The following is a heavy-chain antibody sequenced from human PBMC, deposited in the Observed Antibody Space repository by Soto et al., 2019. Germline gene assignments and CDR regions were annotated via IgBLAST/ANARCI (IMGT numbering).Heavy chain of an antibody. Sequence: EVQLLESGGGLVQPGGSLRLSCAASGFRISSYAMSWVRQAPGKGLGWVSFISGSGDRTYYADSVKGRFTISRDNSKNTVFLQMNSLRAEDTAVYYCAKAAPEDFLDAFDIWGQGTMVTVSS. CDR3: AKAAPEDFLDAFDI. D-gene: IGHD3-3*01. V-gene: IGHV3-23*01. J-gene: IGHJ3*02. CDR2: ISGSGDRT. CDR1: GFRISSYA.